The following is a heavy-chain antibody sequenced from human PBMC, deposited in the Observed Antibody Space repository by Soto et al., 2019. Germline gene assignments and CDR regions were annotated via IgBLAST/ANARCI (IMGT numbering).Heavy chain of an antibody. CDR2: ISGSGGST. CDR1: GFTFSSYA. Sequence: EVQLLESGGGLVQPGGSLRLSCAASGFTFSSYAMSWVRQAPGKGLEWVSGISGSGGSTYYADSVKGRFTISRDNSKNTLYLQMNSLRAEDTAVYYCAKSVLLWFGESRSYFDYWGQGTLVTVSS. V-gene: IGHV3-23*01. CDR3: AKSVLLWFGESRSYFDY. J-gene: IGHJ4*02. D-gene: IGHD3-10*01.